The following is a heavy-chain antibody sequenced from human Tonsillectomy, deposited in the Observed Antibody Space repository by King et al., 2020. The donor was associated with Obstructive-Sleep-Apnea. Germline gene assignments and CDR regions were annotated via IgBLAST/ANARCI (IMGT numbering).Heavy chain of an antibody. J-gene: IGHJ4*02. D-gene: IGHD1-1*01. V-gene: IGHV3-21*01. CDR3: AREQLERDFDY. Sequence: VQLVESGGGLVKPGGSLRLSCATSGFTFSSYSMNWVRQAPGKGLEWVSSISSSSSYIYYADSVKGRFTISRDNAKNSLYLQMNSLRAEDTAVYYCAREQLERDFDYWGQGTLVTVSS. CDR2: ISSSSSYI. CDR1: GFTFSSYS.